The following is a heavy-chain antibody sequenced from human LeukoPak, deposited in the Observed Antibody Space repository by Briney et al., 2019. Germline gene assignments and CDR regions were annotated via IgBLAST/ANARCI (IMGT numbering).Heavy chain of an antibody. D-gene: IGHD3-16*01. CDR3: ARGRAGYVKRRRENAFDI. Sequence: PSETLSLTCAVYGGSFSGDYWSWIRQPPGKGLEWIGEINHSGSTNYNPSLKSRVTISVDTSKNQFSLKLSSVTAADTAVYYCARGRAGYVKRRRENAFDIWGQGTMVTVSS. V-gene: IGHV4-34*01. J-gene: IGHJ3*02. CDR2: INHSGST. CDR1: GGSFSGDY.